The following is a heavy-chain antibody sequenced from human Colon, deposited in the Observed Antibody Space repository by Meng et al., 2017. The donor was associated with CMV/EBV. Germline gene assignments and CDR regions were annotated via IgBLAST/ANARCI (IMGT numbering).Heavy chain of an antibody. Sequence: LKISCEASGFTFSIYSMNWVRQAPGKGLEWVAHIMGNSRTIYYADSVKGRFTISRDNGKNSLQLQMNSLRDEDTAMYYCARGSTGYYSLFDYWGQGTLVTVSS. J-gene: IGHJ4*02. CDR3: ARGSTGYYSLFDY. CDR2: IMGNSRTI. V-gene: IGHV3-48*02. D-gene: IGHD3-9*01. CDR1: GFTFSIYS.